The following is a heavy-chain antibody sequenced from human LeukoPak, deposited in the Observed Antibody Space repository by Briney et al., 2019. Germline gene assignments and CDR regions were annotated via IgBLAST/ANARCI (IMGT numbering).Heavy chain of an antibody. V-gene: IGHV3-53*01. CDR2: IYSDNT. D-gene: IGHD6-19*01. CDR3: AKGSFQWLAFPFDY. Sequence: PGGSLRLSCAASGFTVSSNSMSWVRQAPGKGLEWVSFIYSDNTHYSDSVKGRFTISRDNSKNTLYLQMNSLRAEDTAVYYCAKGSFQWLAFPFDYWGQGTLVTVSS. J-gene: IGHJ4*02. CDR1: GFTVSSNS.